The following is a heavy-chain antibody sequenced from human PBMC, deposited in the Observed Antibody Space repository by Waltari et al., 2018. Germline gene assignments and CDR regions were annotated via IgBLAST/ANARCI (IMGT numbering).Heavy chain of an antibody. V-gene: IGHV4-59*01. D-gene: IGHD3-10*01. J-gene: IGHJ6*03. CDR2: IYYSGST. Sequence: QVQLQESGPGLVKPSETLSLTCTVSGGSISSYYWSWIRQPPGKGLEWIGYIYYSGSTNYNPSLKSRVTISVDPSKNQFALKLSSVTAADTAVYYCARKRDITMVRGNYYYYMDVWGKGTTVTVSS. CDR3: ARKRDITMVRGNYYYYMDV. CDR1: GGSISSYY.